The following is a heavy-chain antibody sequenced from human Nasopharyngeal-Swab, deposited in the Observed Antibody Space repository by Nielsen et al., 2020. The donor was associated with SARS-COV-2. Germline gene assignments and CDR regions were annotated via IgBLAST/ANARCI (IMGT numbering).Heavy chain of an antibody. CDR3: ARAYSSSWRSFYYYYMDV. CDR1: GGSISSSNW. V-gene: IGHV4-4*02. Sequence: GSLRLSCTVSGGSISSSNWWSWVRQPPGKGLEWIGEIYHSGSTNYNPSLKSRVTISVDKSKNQFSLKLSSVTAADTAVYYCARAYSSSWRSFYYYYMDVWGKGTTVTVSS. D-gene: IGHD6-13*01. J-gene: IGHJ6*03. CDR2: IYHSGST.